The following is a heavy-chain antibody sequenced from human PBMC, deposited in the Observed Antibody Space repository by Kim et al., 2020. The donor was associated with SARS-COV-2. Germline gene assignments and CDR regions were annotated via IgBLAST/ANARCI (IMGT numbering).Heavy chain of an antibody. CDR2: IYYSGST. CDR1: GGSISSYY. D-gene: IGHD2-8*01. CDR3: ASLRDGNNGH. V-gene: IGHV4-59*13. Sequence: SETLSLTCTVSGGSISSYYWSWIRQSPGKGLEWIGYIYYSGSTNYNPSLKSRVTISVDTSKNQLSLKLSSVTAADTAVYYCASLRDGNNGHWGQGTLVTVSS. J-gene: IGHJ4*02.